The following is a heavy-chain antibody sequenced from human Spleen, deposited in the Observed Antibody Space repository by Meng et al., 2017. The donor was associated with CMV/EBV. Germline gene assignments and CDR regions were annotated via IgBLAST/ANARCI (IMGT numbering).Heavy chain of an antibody. J-gene: IGHJ4*02. D-gene: IGHD2-8*01. CDR3: ARYPRAKYGPIY. Sequence: SETLSLTCTVSGGSISSSDYYWGWIRQPPGKGLEWIGNLYYTGSTYYNPSLKSRVTISVDTSKNQFSLRLSSVTAADTAVYYCARYPRAKYGPIYWGQGTLVTVSS. CDR2: LYYTGST. V-gene: IGHV4-39*07. CDR1: GGSISSSDYY.